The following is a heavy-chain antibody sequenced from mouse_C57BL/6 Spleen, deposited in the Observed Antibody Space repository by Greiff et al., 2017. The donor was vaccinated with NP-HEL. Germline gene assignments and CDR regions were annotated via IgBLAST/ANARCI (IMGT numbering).Heavy chain of an antibody. D-gene: IGHD1-1*01. J-gene: IGHJ2*01. CDR2: ISSGSSTI. CDR1: GFTFSDYG. V-gene: IGHV5-17*01. Sequence: EVMLVESGGGLVKPGGSLKLSCAASGFTFSDYGMHWVRQAPEKGLEWVAYISSGSSTIYYADTVKGRFTISRDNAKNTLFLQMTSLRSEDTAMYYCARGYYGGSPFDYWGQGTTLTVSS. CDR3: ARGYYGGSPFDY.